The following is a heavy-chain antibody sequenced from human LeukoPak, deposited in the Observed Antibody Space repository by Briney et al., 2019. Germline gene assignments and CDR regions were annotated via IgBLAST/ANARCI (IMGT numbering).Heavy chain of an antibody. CDR3: AKNTHYDILTGYYSYAFDI. V-gene: IGHV3-30*18. CDR2: ISYDGSNK. J-gene: IGHJ3*02. D-gene: IGHD3-9*01. Sequence: GGSLRLSCAASGFIFSSYGMHWVRQAPGKGLEWVAVISYDGSNKYYADSVKGRFTISRDNSKNTLYLQMNSLRAEDTAVYYCAKNTHYDILTGYYSYAFDIWGQGTMVTVSS. CDR1: GFIFSSYG.